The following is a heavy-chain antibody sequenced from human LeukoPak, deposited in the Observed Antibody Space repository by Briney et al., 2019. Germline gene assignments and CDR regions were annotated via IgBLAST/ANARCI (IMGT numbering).Heavy chain of an antibody. V-gene: IGHV4-39*07. CDR2: INHSGST. D-gene: IGHD2-15*01. CDR1: GGSISSSSYY. Sequence: SETLSLTCTVSGGSISSSSYYWGWIRQPPGKGLEWIGEINHSGSTNYNPSLKSRVTISVDTSKNQFSLKLSSVTAADTAVYYCASSPGYCSGGSCYSFDYWGQGTLVTVSS. J-gene: IGHJ4*02. CDR3: ASSPGYCSGGSCYSFDY.